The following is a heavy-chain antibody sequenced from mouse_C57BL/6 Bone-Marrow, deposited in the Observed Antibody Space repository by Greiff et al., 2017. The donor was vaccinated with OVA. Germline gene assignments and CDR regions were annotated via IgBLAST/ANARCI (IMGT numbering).Heavy chain of an antibody. Sequence: QVQLQQSGAELARPGASVKLSCKASGYTFTSYGISWVKQRTGQGLEWIGEIYPRSGNTYYNEKFKGKAKLTAAKSSSTAYLELRSLTSEDSAVYSCARPSITTVVAYYFDYWGQGTTLTVSS. CDR1: GYTFTSYG. D-gene: IGHD1-1*01. V-gene: IGHV1-81*01. CDR2: IYPRSGNT. CDR3: ARPSITTVVAYYFDY. J-gene: IGHJ2*01.